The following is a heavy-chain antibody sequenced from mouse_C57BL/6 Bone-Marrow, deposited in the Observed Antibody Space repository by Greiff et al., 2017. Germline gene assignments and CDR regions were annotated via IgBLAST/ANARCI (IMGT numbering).Heavy chain of an antibody. CDR2: INPYNGGT. J-gene: IGHJ2*01. Sequence: VQLQQSGPVLVKPGASVKMSCKASGYTFTDYYMNWVKQSHGKSLEWIGVINPYNGGTSYNQKFKGKATLTVDKSSSTAYMELNSLTSEDSAVYYCARSGESYDYWGQGTTLTVSS. CDR3: ARSGESYDY. CDR1: GYTFTDYY. V-gene: IGHV1-19*01. D-gene: IGHD3-3*01.